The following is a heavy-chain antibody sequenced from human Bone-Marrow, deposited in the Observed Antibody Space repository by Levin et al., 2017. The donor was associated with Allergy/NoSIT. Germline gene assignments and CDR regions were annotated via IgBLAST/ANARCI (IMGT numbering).Heavy chain of an antibody. CDR1: GFTFDDHA. CDR2: INWKSNNI. J-gene: IGHJ4*02. V-gene: IGHV3-9*01. Sequence: GGSLRLSCAASGFTFDDHAMHWVRQSPGKGLEWVSGINWKSNNIAYADSVRGRFTISRDSAKNSVYLQMNSLGAEDTAFYYCAKAMGSGDFGWGYFDDLGKGTLVTVSS. CDR3: AKAMGSGDFGWGYFDD. D-gene: IGHD3-9*01.